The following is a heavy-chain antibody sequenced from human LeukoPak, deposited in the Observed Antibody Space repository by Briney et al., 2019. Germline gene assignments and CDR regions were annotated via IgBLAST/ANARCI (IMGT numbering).Heavy chain of an antibody. J-gene: IGHJ4*02. V-gene: IGHV4-39*07. CDR2: IYHSGTT. CDR1: GDSISNSFYY. D-gene: IGHD2-8*02. CDR3: ARDWSPDY. Sequence: SETLSLTCTVAGDSISNSFYYWVWIRQPPGKGLEWIGSIYHSGTTYYKSSLKSRVTISVDTSRNQFSLRLTSVTAADTAVYYCARDWSPDYWGQGTLVTVSS.